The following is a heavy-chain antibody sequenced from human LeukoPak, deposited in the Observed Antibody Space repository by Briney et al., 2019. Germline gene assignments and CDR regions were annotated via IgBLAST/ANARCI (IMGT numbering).Heavy chain of an antibody. V-gene: IGHV4-61*01. CDR2: IYYSGST. D-gene: IGHD1-26*01. CDR1: GGSVSSGSYY. Sequence: PSETLSLTCTVSGGSVSSGSYYWSWIRQPPGKGLEWIGYIYYSGSTNYNPSLKSRVTISVDTSKNQFSLKLSSVTAADTAVYYCARSYYGGTEAFDIWGQGTMVTVSS. CDR3: ARSYYGGTEAFDI. J-gene: IGHJ3*02.